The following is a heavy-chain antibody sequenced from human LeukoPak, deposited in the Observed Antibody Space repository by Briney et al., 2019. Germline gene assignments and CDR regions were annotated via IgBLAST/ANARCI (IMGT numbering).Heavy chain of an antibody. Sequence: SETLSLTCTVSGYSISTGYYWSWIRQPPGKGLEWIGYIYYSGSTNYNPSLKSRVTISVDTSKNQFSLKLSSVTAADTAVYYCARTTEAHSWRTRYYDYYMDVWGKGTTVTVSS. CDR1: GYSISTGYY. CDR2: IYYSGST. V-gene: IGHV4-61*01. J-gene: IGHJ6*03. CDR3: ARTTEAHSWRTRYYDYYMDV. D-gene: IGHD6-13*01.